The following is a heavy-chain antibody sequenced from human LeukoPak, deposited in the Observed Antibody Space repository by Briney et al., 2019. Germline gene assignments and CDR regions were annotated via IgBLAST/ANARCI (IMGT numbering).Heavy chain of an antibody. D-gene: IGHD2-15*01. CDR3: AKAGYCSSGTCYYPDY. V-gene: IGHV3-21*06. J-gene: IGHJ4*02. CDR1: GFTFSNHD. Sequence: GGSLRLSCAASGFTFSNHDMSWVRQAPGKGLEWVSSITSSSTYIYHADSVKGRFTISRDNAKNSLYLQMNSLRAEDTAVYYCAKAGYCSSGTCYYPDYWGQGTLVTVSS. CDR2: ITSSSTYI.